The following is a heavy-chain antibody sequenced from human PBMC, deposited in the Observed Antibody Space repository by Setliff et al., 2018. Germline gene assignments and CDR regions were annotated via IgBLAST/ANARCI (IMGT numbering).Heavy chain of an antibody. Sequence: PSETLSLTCAVYDGSFSDYYWSWIRQPPGKGLEWIGEINHYGSTKYKSSLKSRVTISVDTSKNQFSLKLNSVTAADTAVYYCRFWSSYYKNDYWAQGTLVTVSS. D-gene: IGHD3-3*01. V-gene: IGHV4-34*01. CDR1: DGSFSDYY. CDR2: INHYGST. J-gene: IGHJ4*02. CDR3: RFWSSYYKNDY.